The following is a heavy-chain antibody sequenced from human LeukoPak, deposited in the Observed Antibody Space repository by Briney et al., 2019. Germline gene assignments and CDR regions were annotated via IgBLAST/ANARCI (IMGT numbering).Heavy chain of an antibody. Sequence: GGSLRLSCAGTGTGFTFSTYAMSWVRQAPGKGLEWVSSISDSGDRTFYADSVRGRFTISRDNSKNTLYLQMNRFRFEETAVYYCAGQWLDYFDYWGQGTLVTVSS. CDR3: AGQWLDYFDY. V-gene: IGHV3-23*01. J-gene: IGHJ4*02. D-gene: IGHD6-19*01. CDR2: ISDSGDRT. CDR1: GFTFSTYA.